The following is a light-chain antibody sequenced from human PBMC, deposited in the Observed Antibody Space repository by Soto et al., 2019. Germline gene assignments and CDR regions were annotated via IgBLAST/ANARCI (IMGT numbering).Light chain of an antibody. CDR1: QSISSW. Sequence: IPMTQSPSTLSASVGDRVTNTCRASQSISSWLAWYQQKPGKAPKLLIYDASSLESVVPSRFSGSGSGTEFTLTISSLQPDDFATYYCQQYNSQGTFGQGTTV. J-gene: IGKJ1*01. CDR3: QQYNSQGT. CDR2: DAS. V-gene: IGKV1-5*01.